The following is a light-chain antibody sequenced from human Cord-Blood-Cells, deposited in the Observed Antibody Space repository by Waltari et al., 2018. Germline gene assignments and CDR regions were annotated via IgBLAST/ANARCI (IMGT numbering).Light chain of an antibody. Sequence: QSALPQPASVSGSPGQSITLSCTATSCDVGSYNLVSWYQQHPGKAPKLMIYEGSKRPSGVSNRFSGSKSGNTASLTISGLQAEDEADYYCCSYAGSSTFVVFGGGTKLTVL. CDR1: SCDVGSYNL. J-gene: IGLJ2*01. V-gene: IGLV2-23*03. CDR3: CSYAGSSTFVV. CDR2: EGS.